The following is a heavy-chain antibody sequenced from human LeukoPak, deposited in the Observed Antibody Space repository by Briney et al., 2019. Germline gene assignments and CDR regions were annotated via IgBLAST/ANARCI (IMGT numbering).Heavy chain of an antibody. CDR3: AKGYSHFDY. Sequence: GRTLTLSCAHSGYTLSTYAITWVRQAPGKGLEWVSTISVSGGSTYYADSVKGRFTISRASSKNTLSLQMNSLRAEDTAVYYCAKGYSHFDYWGHGTLVTASP. CDR2: ISVSGGST. CDR1: GYTLSTYA. D-gene: IGHD5-12*01. J-gene: IGHJ4*01. V-gene: IGHV3-23*01.